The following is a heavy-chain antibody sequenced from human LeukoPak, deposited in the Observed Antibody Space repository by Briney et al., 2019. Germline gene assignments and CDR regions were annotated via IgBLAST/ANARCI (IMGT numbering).Heavy chain of an antibody. D-gene: IGHD3-10*01. V-gene: IGHV3-23*01. J-gene: IGHJ4*02. Sequence: GVCLRLSCASSGFTLSIHALSWLPEASTKGLEWVSTISGNCGSTYYADSVRGRFTISRDNSKNTLYVQMSSLSAEDTAVYYFAKGYYYGSGSYSTFDYWGQDTVVSVSS. CDR3: AKGYYYGSGSYSTFDY. CDR2: ISGNCGST. CDR1: GFTLSIHA.